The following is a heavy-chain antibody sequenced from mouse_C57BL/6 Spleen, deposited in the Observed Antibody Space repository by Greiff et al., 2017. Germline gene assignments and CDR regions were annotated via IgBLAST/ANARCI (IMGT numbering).Heavy chain of an antibody. CDR1: GFSLTSYG. D-gene: IGHD2-2*01. CDR2: IWSDGST. Sequence: QVQLQQSGPGLVAPSQSLSITCTVSGFSLTSYGVHWVRQPPGKGLEWLVVIWSDGSTTYNSALKSRLSISKDNSKSQVFLKMNSLQTDDTAMYYCARQGGYDGYWYFDVWGTGTTVTVSS. CDR3: ARQGGYDGYWYFDV. V-gene: IGHV2-6-1*01. J-gene: IGHJ1*03.